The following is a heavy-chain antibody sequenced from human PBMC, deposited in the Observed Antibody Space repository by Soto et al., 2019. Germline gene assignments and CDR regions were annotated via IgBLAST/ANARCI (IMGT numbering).Heavy chain of an antibody. D-gene: IGHD3-3*01. CDR1: GFTFSSYA. J-gene: IGHJ4*02. CDR3: AKAGSDYDFWSGYYTGRPDFDY. Sequence: GGSLRLSCAASGFTFSSYAMSWVRQAPGKGLEWVSAISGSGGSTYYADSVKGRFTISRDNSKNTLYLQMNSLRAEDTAVYYCAKAGSDYDFWSGYYTGRPDFDYSGQGTLVTVSS. CDR2: ISGSGGST. V-gene: IGHV3-23*01.